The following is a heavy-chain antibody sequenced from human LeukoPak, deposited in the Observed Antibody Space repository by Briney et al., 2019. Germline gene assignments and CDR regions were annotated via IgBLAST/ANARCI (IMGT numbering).Heavy chain of an antibody. CDR3: ARALVRGVIPDGADY. CDR1: GFTFSSYA. CDR2: ISYDGSNK. Sequence: PGGSLRLSCAASGFTFSSYAMHWVRQAPGKGLEWVAVISYDGSNKYYADSVKGRFTISRDNSKNTLYLQMNSLRAEDTAVYYCARALVRGVIPDGADYWGQGTLATVSS. V-gene: IGHV3-30*01. J-gene: IGHJ4*02. D-gene: IGHD3-10*01.